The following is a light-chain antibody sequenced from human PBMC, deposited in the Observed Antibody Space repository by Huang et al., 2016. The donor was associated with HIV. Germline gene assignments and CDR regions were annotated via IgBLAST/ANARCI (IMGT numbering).Light chain of an antibody. CDR1: QSVLYSSNSKNY. CDR2: WAS. V-gene: IGKV4-1*01. Sequence: DIVMTQSPDSLTVSLGERATIKCRSSQSVLYSSNSKNYLAWVQQNPGRAPRRLIYWASERESGVPDRFSGSGSGTDFTLTIDRLEAEDAAIYYCQQYYRLPQTFGQGTRVEIK. J-gene: IGKJ1*01. CDR3: QQYYRLPQT.